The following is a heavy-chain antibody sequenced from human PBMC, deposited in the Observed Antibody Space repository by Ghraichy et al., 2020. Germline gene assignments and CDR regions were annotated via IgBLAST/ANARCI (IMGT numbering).Heavy chain of an antibody. D-gene: IGHD4-17*01. CDR3: ARDPHPTTVTTCFDY. CDR1: GFTFSSYW. V-gene: IGHV3-7*01. Sequence: GGSLRLSCAASGFTFSSYWMSWVRQAPGKRLEWVANIKQDGSEKYYVDSVKGRFTISRDNAKNSLYLQMNSLRAEDTAVYYCARDPHPTTVTTCFDYWGQGTLVTVSS. J-gene: IGHJ4*02. CDR2: IKQDGSEK.